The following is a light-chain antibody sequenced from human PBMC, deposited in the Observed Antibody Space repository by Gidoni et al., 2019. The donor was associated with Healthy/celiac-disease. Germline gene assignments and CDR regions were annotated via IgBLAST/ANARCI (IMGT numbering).Light chain of an antibody. V-gene: IGLV2-14*01. CDR1: SSDVGGYHY. CDR2: EVS. J-gene: IGLJ1*01. Sequence: QSALTQPASVSGSPGQSITISCTGTSSDVGGYHYVSWYQQHPSKAPKLMISEVSNRPSGVPDRFSGSKSGNTASLTISGLQAEDEAAYYCSSYTSSSTYVFGPGTKVTVL. CDR3: SSYTSSSTYV.